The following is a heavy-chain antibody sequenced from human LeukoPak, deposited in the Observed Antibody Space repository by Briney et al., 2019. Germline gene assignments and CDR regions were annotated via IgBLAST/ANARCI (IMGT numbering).Heavy chain of an antibody. V-gene: IGHV5-51*01. Sequence: GASLQISCKGSGYSFTSYWIGWVRQVPGKGLEWMGIIYPGDSDTRYSPSFQGQVTISADKSISTAYLQWSSLKASDTAMYYCARLLDYYDSSGYYSLYYFDYWGQGTLVTVSS. CDR1: GYSFTSYW. CDR2: IYPGDSDT. CDR3: ARLLDYYDSSGYYSLYYFDY. J-gene: IGHJ4*02. D-gene: IGHD3-22*01.